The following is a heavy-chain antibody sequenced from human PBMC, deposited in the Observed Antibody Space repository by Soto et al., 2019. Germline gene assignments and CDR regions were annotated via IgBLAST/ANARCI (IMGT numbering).Heavy chain of an antibody. D-gene: IGHD2-2*01. Sequence: PGGSLRLSCAASGFTFSNSGIHWVRQAPGKGLEWVAVISFDGSNKYYADSVKGRFTISRDNSKNTLYLQMNSLRAEDTAVYFCAKEGCSSTSCVAFPDVWGRGTTVTVSS. CDR3: AKEGCSSTSCVAFPDV. J-gene: IGHJ6*02. V-gene: IGHV3-30*18. CDR2: ISFDGSNK. CDR1: GFTFSNSG.